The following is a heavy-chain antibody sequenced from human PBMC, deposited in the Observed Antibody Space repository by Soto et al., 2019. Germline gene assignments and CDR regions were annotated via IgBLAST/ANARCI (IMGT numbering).Heavy chain of an antibody. V-gene: IGHV3-21*01. J-gene: IGHJ4*02. CDR3: ARDLSVRFLEWLPSPYYFDY. CDR2: ISSSSSYI. Sequence: GGSLRLSCAASGFTFSSYSMNWVRQAPGKGLEWVSSISSSSSYIYYADSVKGRLTISRDNAKNSLYLQMNSLRAEDTAVYYCARDLSVRFLEWLPSPYYFDYWGQGTLVTVSS. CDR1: GFTFSSYS. D-gene: IGHD3-3*01.